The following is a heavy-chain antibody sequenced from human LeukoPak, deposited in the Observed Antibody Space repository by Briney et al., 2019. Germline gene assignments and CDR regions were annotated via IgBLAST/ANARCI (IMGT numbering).Heavy chain of an antibody. D-gene: IGHD2-21*01. CDR2: IYYSGST. CDR3: ARHPYCGGDCYNDY. CDR1: GGSISSYY. Sequence: PSETLSLTCTVSGGSISSYYWGWIRQPPGKGLEWIGSIYYSGSTYYNPSLKSRVTISVDTSKNQFSLKLSSVTAADTAVYYCARHPYCGGDCYNDYWGQGTLVTVSS. J-gene: IGHJ4*02. V-gene: IGHV4-39*01.